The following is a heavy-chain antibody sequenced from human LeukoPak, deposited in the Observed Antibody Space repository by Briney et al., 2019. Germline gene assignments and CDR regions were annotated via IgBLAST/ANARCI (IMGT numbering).Heavy chain of an antibody. CDR3: AGHDSSGTYFQH. Sequence: SETLSLTCTVSGGSISNYYWSWIRQPPGKGLEWLEYIYYSGSTNYNPSLKSRVTMSVDTSKNQFSLKLSSVTAADTAVYYCAGHDSSGTYFQHWGQGTLVTVSS. J-gene: IGHJ1*01. V-gene: IGHV4-59*01. CDR2: IYYSGST. CDR1: GGSISNYY. D-gene: IGHD3-22*01.